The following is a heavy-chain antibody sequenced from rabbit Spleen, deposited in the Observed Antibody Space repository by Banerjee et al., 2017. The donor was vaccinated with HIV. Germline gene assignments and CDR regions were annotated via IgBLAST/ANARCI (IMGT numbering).Heavy chain of an antibody. CDR3: ARDLAGVIGWNFNL. CDR1: GFSFISGYY. Sequence: QSLEESGGDLVKPGTSLTLTCTASGFSFISGYYMCWVRQAPGKGLEWSACIAAGSAGTTYYANWAKGRFTISKTSSTTVTLQMTSLTAADTATYFCARDLAGVIGWNFNLWGPGTLVTVS. J-gene: IGHJ4*01. V-gene: IGHV1S40*01. D-gene: IGHD1-1*01. CDR2: IAAGSAGTT.